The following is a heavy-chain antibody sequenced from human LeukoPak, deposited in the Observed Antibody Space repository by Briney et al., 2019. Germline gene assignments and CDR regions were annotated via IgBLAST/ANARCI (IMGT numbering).Heavy chain of an antibody. CDR2: IKQDGSEK. CDR3: ARDGWGSIDYYDSSVVD. CDR1: EFTFSSYW. V-gene: IGHV3-7*01. Sequence: GGSLRLSCAASEFTFSSYWMSWVRQAPGKGLEWVANIKQDGSEKYYVDSVKGRFTISRDNAKNSLYLQMNSLRAEDTAVYYCARDGWGSIDYYDSSVVDWGQGTLVTVSS. D-gene: IGHD3-22*01. J-gene: IGHJ4*02.